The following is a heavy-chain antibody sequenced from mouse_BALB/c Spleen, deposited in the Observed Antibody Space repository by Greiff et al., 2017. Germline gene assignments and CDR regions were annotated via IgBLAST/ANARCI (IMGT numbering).Heavy chain of an antibody. V-gene: IGHV1S81*02. CDR1: GYTFTSYY. CDR3: TRSAKNYAMDY. J-gene: IGHJ4*01. CDR2: INPSNGGT. Sequence: VKLMESGAELVKPGASVKLSCKASGYTFTSYYMYWVKQRPGQGLEWIGEINPSNGGTNFNEKFKSKATLTVDKSSSTAYMQLSSLTSEDSAVYYCTRSAKNYAMDYWGQGTSVTVSS.